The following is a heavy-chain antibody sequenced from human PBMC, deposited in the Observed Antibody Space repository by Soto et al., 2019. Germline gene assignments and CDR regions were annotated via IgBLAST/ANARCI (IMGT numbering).Heavy chain of an antibody. D-gene: IGHD3-3*01. J-gene: IGHJ6*02. CDR2: ISTYNGYT. CDR1: GSIITSHH. CDR3: ATLVPPTLDRYSDMDV. V-gene: IGHV1-18*04. Sequence: SVKVSCTASGSIITSHHISWLLQATGQGLEWMGWISTYNGYTHSAQKFQDRITLTTDTPTTTAYMEMRSLRSDDTAVYYCATLVPPTLDRYSDMDVWGQGTTVTVSS.